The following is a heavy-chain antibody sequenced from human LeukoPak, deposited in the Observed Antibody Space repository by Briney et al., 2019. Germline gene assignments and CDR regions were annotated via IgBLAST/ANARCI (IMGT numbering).Heavy chain of an antibody. V-gene: IGHV1-2*04. CDR1: GYTFTGYY. CDR3: ARVYETNGYLY. Sequence: ASVKVSCKASGYTFTGYYIHWVRQAPGQGLEWMGWINPTHGGTNYAQKFQGWVTMTRDTSISTAYMELSRLKSDDTAVYYCARVYETNGYLYWGQGSLVTVSS. D-gene: IGHD3-22*01. CDR2: INPTHGGT. J-gene: IGHJ4*02.